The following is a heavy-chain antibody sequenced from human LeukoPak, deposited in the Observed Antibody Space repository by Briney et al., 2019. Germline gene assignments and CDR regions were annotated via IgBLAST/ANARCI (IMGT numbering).Heavy chain of an antibody. J-gene: IGHJ5*02. CDR1: GFTFNNYV. CDR2: ITWNSGNI. V-gene: IGHV3-9*01. Sequence: GRSLRLSCAASGFTFNNYVMHWVRQAPGKGLEWVSSITWNSGNIGYADSVKGRFTISRDNAKNSLYLQMNSLRAEDTALYYCARMEQLLLDSWLDPWGQGTLVTVSS. D-gene: IGHD2-2*01. CDR3: ARMEQLLLDSWLDP.